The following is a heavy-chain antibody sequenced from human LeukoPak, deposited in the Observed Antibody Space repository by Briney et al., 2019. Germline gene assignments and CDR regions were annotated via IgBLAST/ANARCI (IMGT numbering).Heavy chain of an antibody. J-gene: IGHJ4*02. Sequence: GGSLRLSCAASGFTFSSYAMHWVRAGPGGGLGWVFRVKSDGSSTSYADSVKGRFTISRDNARNTLYLQMNSLRAEDTAVYYCARDGFLGPVTAYLDYWGQGTPVTVSS. V-gene: IGHV3-74*01. CDR2: VKSDGSST. CDR3: ARDGFLGPVTAYLDY. CDR1: GFTFSSYA. D-gene: IGHD2-21*02.